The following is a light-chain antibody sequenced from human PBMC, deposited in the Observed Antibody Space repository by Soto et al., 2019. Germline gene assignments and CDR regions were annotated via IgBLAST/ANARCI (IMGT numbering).Light chain of an antibody. CDR1: SSDVGGYNY. CDR2: EVS. J-gene: IGLJ1*01. V-gene: IGLV2-14*01. CDR3: SSYTSSSTL. Sequence: QSALTQPASVSGSPGQSITISCTGTSSDVGGYNYVSWYQQHPGKAPKLMIYEVSNRPSGVSSRFSGSKSGNTASLTISGLQDEDEADYYCSSYTSSSTLFGTGTKVTVL.